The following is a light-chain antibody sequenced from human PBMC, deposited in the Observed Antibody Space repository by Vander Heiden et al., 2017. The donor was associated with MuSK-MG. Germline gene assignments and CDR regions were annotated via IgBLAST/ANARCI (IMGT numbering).Light chain of an antibody. CDR1: QSISTW. CDR2: SAS. J-gene: IGKJ5*01. CDR3: QQVNSLSIT. Sequence: DIQMTQSPSTLSASVGDSVTITCRASQSISTWLAWYQQKPGKAPKLLIYSASTLESGVPSRFSGSGSGTEFTLTISSLQPDDFATYYCQQVNSLSITFDQEARLGIQ. V-gene: IGKV1-5*03.